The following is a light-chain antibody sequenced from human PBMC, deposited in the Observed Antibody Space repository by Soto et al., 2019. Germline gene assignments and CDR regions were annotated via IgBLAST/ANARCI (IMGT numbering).Light chain of an antibody. Sequence: DIQMTQSPSTLSTSVGDRVTITCRASQSISHLLAWYQQKPGKAPKLLIYDASTLYSGVPSRFSGSRSGTEFTLTISGLQPDDFATYYCQQYNNNPPWTFGQGTKVDIK. CDR1: QSISHL. CDR2: DAS. J-gene: IGKJ1*01. CDR3: QQYNNNPPWT. V-gene: IGKV1-5*01.